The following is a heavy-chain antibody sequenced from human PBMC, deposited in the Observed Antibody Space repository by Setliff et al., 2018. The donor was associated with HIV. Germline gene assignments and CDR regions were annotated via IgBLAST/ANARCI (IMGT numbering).Heavy chain of an antibody. Sequence: SRSYYWSWIRQPPGKGLEWIGYIYYSGSTNYNPSLKSRVTISVDTSKNQFSLKVSSVAAADTAVYYCARVSITYWYSIPRDYYYYMDVWGEGTTVTVSS. D-gene: IGHD2-8*02. V-gene: IGHV4-61*01. CDR1: SRSYY. J-gene: IGHJ6*03. CDR3: ARVSITYWYSIPRDYYYYMDV. CDR2: IYYSGST.